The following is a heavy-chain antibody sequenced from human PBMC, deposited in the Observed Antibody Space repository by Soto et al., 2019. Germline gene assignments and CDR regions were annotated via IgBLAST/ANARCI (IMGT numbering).Heavy chain of an antibody. J-gene: IGHJ4*02. CDR3: ASCSSSCDYFDY. CDR2: ISYDGSNK. V-gene: IGHV3-30-3*01. CDR1: GFTFSSYA. Sequence: GGSLRLSCAASGFTFSSYAMHWVRQAPGKGLEWVAVISYDGSNKYYADSVKGRFTISRDNSKNTLYLQMNSLRAEDTAVYYCASCSSSCDYFDYWGQGTLVTVSS. D-gene: IGHD6-13*01.